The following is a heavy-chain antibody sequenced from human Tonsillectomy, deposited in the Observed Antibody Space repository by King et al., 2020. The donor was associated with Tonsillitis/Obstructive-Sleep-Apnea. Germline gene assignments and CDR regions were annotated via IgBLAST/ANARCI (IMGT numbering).Heavy chain of an antibody. Sequence: QLVQSGAEVKKPGASVKVSCKASGYTFTGYYMHWVRQAPGQGLEWMGWINPNSGGTNYAQKFQGRVTMTRDTSISTAYMELSRLRSDDTAVYYCARGGGGGGFGGVIVPFDYWGQGTLVTVSS. CDR1: GYTFTGYY. CDR2: INPNSGGT. CDR3: ARGGGGGGFGGVIVPFDY. D-gene: IGHD3-16*02. V-gene: IGHV1-2*02. J-gene: IGHJ4*02.